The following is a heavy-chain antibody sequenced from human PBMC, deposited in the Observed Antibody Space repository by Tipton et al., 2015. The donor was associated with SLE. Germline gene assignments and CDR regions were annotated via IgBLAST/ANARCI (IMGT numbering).Heavy chain of an antibody. J-gene: IGHJ6*02. CDR1: GGSFSGYY. D-gene: IGHD6-13*01. CDR2: IYHSGST. CDR3: ASHVGYSSSWYPYYGMDV. V-gene: IGHV4-34*01. Sequence: LRLSCAVYGGSFSGYYWSWIRQPPGKGLEWIGSIYHSGSTYYNPSLKSRVTISVDTSKNQFSLKLSSVTAADTAVYYCASHVGYSSSWYPYYGMDVWGQGTTVTVSS.